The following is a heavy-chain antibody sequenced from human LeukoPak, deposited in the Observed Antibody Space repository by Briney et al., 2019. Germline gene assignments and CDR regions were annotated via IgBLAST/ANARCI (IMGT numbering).Heavy chain of an antibody. D-gene: IGHD3-10*01. CDR3: ARALYGSGSYYNEPHFDY. CDR2: IYYSGST. Sequence: PSQTLSLTCTVSGGSISSGGYYWGWLRQHPGKGLEWIGYIYYSGSTYYNPSLKSRVTISVDTSTNQFSLKLSSVTAADTAVYYCARALYGSGSYYNEPHFDYWGQGTLVTVSS. CDR1: GGSISSGGYY. V-gene: IGHV4-31*03. J-gene: IGHJ4*02.